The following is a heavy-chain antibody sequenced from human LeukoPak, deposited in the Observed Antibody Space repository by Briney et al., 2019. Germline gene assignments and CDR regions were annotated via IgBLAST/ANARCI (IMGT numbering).Heavy chain of an antibody. CDR3: AREGSGWSPYDY. CDR2: ISAYNGNT. Sequence: ASVKVSCKASGGTFSSYAISWVRQAPGQGLEWMGWISAYNGNTNYAQKLQGRVTMTTDTSTSTAYMELRSLRSDDTAVYYCAREGSGWSPYDYWGQGTLVTVSS. D-gene: IGHD6-19*01. J-gene: IGHJ4*02. CDR1: GGTFSSYA. V-gene: IGHV1-18*01.